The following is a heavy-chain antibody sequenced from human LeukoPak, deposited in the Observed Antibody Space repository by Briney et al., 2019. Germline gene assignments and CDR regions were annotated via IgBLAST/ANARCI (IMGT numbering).Heavy chain of an antibody. CDR1: RFTFSTYD. CDR2: ITSAGDR. V-gene: IGHV3-13*01. D-gene: IGHD2-15*01. J-gene: IGHJ4*02. Sequence: GGSLRLSCAASRFTFSTYDMHWVRQATGKGLEWVSTITSAGDRYYRGSVKGRFTISSENDKNSLYLQMYSLRAGDTAVYYCAREACNGNSCYLLDYWAQGTLVSVSS. CDR3: AREACNGNSCYLLDY.